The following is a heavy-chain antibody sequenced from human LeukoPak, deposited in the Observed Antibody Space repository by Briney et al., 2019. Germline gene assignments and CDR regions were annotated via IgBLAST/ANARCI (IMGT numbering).Heavy chain of an antibody. D-gene: IGHD3-10*01. V-gene: IGHV3-74*01. CDR3: ASTGVTLMPDAFDI. CDR2: INSDGSST. CDR1: GSTFSSYW. Sequence: PGGSLRLSCAASGSTFSSYWMHWVRQAPGKGLVWVSRINSDGSSTSYADSVKGRFTISRDNAKNTLYLQMNSLRAEDTAVYYCASTGVTLMPDAFDIWGRGTMVTVSS. J-gene: IGHJ3*02.